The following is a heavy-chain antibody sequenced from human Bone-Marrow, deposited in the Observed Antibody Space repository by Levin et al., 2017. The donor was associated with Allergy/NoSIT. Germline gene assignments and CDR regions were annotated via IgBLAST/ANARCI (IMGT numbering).Heavy chain of an antibody. CDR2: ISYADGNSK. D-gene: IGHD1-26*01. Sequence: GESLKISCAASGFTFSTYEMHWVRQAPGKGLEWVSVISYADGNSKFYADSVKGRFTISRDNAKNSLYLQMNSLRAEDTALYYCTRVFNDVGVSVSDYWGQGTLVTVSS. CDR1: GFTFSTYE. CDR3: TRVFNDVGVSVSDY. V-gene: IGHV3-30-3*01. J-gene: IGHJ4*02.